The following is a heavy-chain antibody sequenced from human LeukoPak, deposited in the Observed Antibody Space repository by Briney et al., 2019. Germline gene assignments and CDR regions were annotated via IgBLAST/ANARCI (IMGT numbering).Heavy chain of an antibody. J-gene: IGHJ5*02. CDR3: ARDCSSGYLNWFEP. V-gene: IGHV4-31*03. Sequence: SETLSLTCTVSGGSISSGGYYWSWIRQHPGKGLEWIGYIYYSGSTYYNPSLKSRVTISVDTSKNQFSLKLSSVTAADTAVYYCARDCSSGYLNWFEPWGQGTLVTVSS. D-gene: IGHD3-22*01. CDR1: GGSISSGGYY. CDR2: IYYSGST.